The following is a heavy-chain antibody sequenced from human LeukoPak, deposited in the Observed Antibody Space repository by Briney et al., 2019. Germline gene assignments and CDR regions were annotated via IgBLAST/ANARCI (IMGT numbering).Heavy chain of an antibody. V-gene: IGHV3-15*01. CDR1: GFTFSNAW. CDR3: TTRGGSYVGFRFDY. D-gene: IGHD1-26*01. Sequence: GGSLRLSCAASGFTFSNAWMSWVRQAPGKGLEWVGRIKSKTDGGTTDYAAPVKGRFTISRDDSKNTLYLQMNSLKTEDTAVYYCTTRGGSYVGFRFDYWGQGTLVTVSS. J-gene: IGHJ4*02. CDR2: IKSKTDGGTT.